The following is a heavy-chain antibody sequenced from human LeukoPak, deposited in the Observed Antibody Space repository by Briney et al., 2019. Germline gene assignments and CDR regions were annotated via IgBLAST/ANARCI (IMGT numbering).Heavy chain of an antibody. CDR2: IIPILGIA. CDR1: GGTFSNYT. CDR3: ARANSGWYGY. V-gene: IGHV1-69*02. J-gene: IGHJ4*02. D-gene: IGHD6-19*01. Sequence: SVKVSCKASGGTFSNYTISWVRQAPGQGLEGMGRIIPILGIANYAQKFQGRVTITADKSTSTAYMELSSLRSEDTAVYYCARANSGWYGYWGQGTLVTVSS.